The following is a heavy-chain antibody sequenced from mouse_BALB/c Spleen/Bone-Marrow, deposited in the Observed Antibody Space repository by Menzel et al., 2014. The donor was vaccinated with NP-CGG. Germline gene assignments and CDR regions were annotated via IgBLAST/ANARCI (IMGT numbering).Heavy chain of an antibody. J-gene: IGHJ3*01. CDR3: ARHGDYYGSSLFAY. CDR1: EYEFPSHD. V-gene: IGHV5-2*01. CDR2: INSDGGST. D-gene: IGHD1-1*01. Sequence: EVQVVESGGGLVQPGESLKLSCESNEYEFPSHDMSWVRKTPEKRLELVAAINSDGGSTYYPDTMERRFIISRDNSKKTLYLQMSSLRSEDTAFYYCARHGDYYGSSLFAYWGQGTLVTVPA.